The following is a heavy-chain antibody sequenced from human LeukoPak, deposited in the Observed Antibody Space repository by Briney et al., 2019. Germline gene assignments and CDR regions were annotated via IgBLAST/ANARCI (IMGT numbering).Heavy chain of an antibody. J-gene: IGHJ5*02. Sequence: GGSLRLSCAASGFTVSNNYMSWVRQAPGKGLEWVSVIYSGGSTYYADSVKGRFTISRDNSKNTLYLQMNSLRAEDTAVYYCAKEAPPVYYDFWSGYYGGFDPWGQGTLVTVSS. D-gene: IGHD3-3*01. CDR1: GFTVSNNY. V-gene: IGHV3-53*01. CDR2: IYSGGST. CDR3: AKEAPPVYYDFWSGYYGGFDP.